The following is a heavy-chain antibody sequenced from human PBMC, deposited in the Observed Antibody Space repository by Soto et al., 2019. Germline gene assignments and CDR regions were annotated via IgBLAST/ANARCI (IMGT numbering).Heavy chain of an antibody. CDR3: ARSGRTWNLSEFDS. CDR1: AYTFTNYG. CDR2: ISAYNGNI. V-gene: IGHV1-18*01. D-gene: IGHD1-7*01. Sequence: AAVTVSCTSCAYTFTNYGISWVRQAPGQGLEWMGWISAYNGNINYAQKFRGRVTVTTDTSTSSAYLEGRSLRSDDTAVYYCARSGRTWNLSEFDSSGQRTLVNLPS. J-gene: IGHJ4*02.